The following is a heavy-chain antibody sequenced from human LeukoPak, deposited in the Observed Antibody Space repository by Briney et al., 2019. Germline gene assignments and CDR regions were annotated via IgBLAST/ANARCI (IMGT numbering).Heavy chain of an antibody. J-gene: IGHJ4*02. CDR3: ARESGLVILLYDY. CDR1: GYTFTGYY. Sequence: ASVKVSCKASGYTFTGYYMHWVRQAPGQGLEWMGWINPNSGGTNYAQKFQGRVTMTRDTSISTACMELSRLRSDDTAVYYCARESGLVILLYDYWGQGTLVTVSS. CDR2: INPNSGGT. D-gene: IGHD3-9*01. V-gene: IGHV1-2*02.